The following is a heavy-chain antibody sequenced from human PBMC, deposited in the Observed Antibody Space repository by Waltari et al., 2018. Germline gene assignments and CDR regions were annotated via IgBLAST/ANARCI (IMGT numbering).Heavy chain of an antibody. J-gene: IGHJ6*03. CDR1: GDSISTVGSP. Sequence: QVQLQESGPGLVKTSPTLSLTCIVSGDSISTVGSPWPWIRQTPGKGLEWVGSFSYRGTTYYNPSLKTRVTISTDTSKNQFSLKLTSVTAADTAIYYCGRAYGTDYYYYYYMDVWGKGTAVTVSS. CDR2: FSYRGTT. CDR3: GRAYGTDYYYYYYMDV. D-gene: IGHD4-17*01. V-gene: IGHV4-30-4*01.